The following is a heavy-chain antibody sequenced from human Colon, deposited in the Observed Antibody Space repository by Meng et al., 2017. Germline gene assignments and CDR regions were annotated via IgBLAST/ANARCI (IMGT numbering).Heavy chain of an antibody. V-gene: IGHV4-30-4*01. J-gene: IGHJ5*02. Sequence: VRLQESGPGLLQPSQTLSLTCTVSGGSISSGDYYWSWIRQPPGKGLEWIGYIYYSGSTYSNASLKSRVTISIDRSKNQFSLKLSSVTAADTAVYYCARDRKHYGERGWFDPWGQGTLVTVSS. CDR2: IYYSGST. D-gene: IGHD4-17*01. CDR1: GGSISSGDYY. CDR3: ARDRKHYGERGWFDP.